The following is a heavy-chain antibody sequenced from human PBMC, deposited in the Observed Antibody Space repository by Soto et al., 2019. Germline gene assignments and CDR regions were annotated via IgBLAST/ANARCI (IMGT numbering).Heavy chain of an antibody. CDR2: IIPIFGTA. CDR1: GGTFSSYA. J-gene: IGHJ4*02. Sequence: GASVKVSCKASGGTFSSYAISWVRQAPGQGLEWMGGIIPIFGTANYAQKFQGRVTITADESTSTAYMELSSLRSEDTAVYYCARSLGYYGSGSSDYWGQGTLVTVSS. D-gene: IGHD3-10*01. V-gene: IGHV1-69*13. CDR3: ARSLGYYGSGSSDY.